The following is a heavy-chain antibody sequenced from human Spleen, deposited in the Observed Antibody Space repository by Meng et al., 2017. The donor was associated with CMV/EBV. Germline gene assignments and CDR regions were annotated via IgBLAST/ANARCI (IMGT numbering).Heavy chain of an antibody. J-gene: IGHJ4*02. CDR1: GFTFSSYA. D-gene: IGHD1-14*01. V-gene: IGHV3-23*03. CDR3: AKFRSRHYFDY. CDR2: IYSGGSST. Sequence: GESLKISCAASGFTFSSYAMHWVRQAPGKGLEWVSVIYSGGSSTYYADSVKGRFTISRDNSKNTLYLQMNSLRAEDTAVYYCAKFRSRHYFDYWGQGTLVTVSS.